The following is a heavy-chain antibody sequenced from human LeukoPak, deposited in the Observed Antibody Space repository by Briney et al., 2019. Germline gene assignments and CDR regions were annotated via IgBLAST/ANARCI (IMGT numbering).Heavy chain of an antibody. CDR1: GFTFSSYE. J-gene: IGHJ4*02. CDR2: ISSDGRTV. V-gene: IGHV3-48*03. D-gene: IGHD3-10*01. CDR3: TRGPPDYGSGSYFDN. Sequence: PGGSLRLSCAASGFTFSSYEMDWVRQAPGKGLEWVSYISSDGRTVHYPDSLRGRLTISRDNVKNTVYLQMDSLRVEDTALCYCTRGPPDYGSGSYFDNWGQGTLVTVSS.